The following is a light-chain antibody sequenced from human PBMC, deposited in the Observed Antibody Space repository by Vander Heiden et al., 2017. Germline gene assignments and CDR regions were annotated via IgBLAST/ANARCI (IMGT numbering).Light chain of an antibody. CDR2: GNS. J-gene: IGLJ1*01. CDR3: QSYDSSLSGSNV. Sequence: QSVLTQPPSVSGAPGQRVTISCTGRSSHIGAGYDVHWYQQLPGTAPKLLIYGNSNRPSGVPDRFSGSKSGTSASLAITGLQAEDEADYYCQSYDSSLSGSNVFGTGTKVTVL. CDR1: SSHIGAGYD. V-gene: IGLV1-40*01.